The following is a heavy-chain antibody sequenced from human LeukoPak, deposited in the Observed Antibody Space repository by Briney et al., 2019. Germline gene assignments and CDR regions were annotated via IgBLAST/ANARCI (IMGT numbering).Heavy chain of an antibody. J-gene: IGHJ5*02. CDR3: ARDADQWELGGSWVT. V-gene: IGHV3-11*01. Sequence: GGSLRLSCAASEFTFSDYYMSWIRQAPGKGLEWVSYISSSGGTMDYADSVKGRFTIPREHAKNSLYLQMNSLRAEDTVVYYCARDADQWELGGSWVTWGQGTLVTVSS. D-gene: IGHD1-26*01. CDR2: ISSSGGTM. CDR1: EFTFSDYY.